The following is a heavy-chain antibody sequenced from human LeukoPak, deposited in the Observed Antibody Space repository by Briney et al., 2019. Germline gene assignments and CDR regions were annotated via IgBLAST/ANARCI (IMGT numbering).Heavy chain of an antibody. Sequence: GASVKVSCKASGYTFTSYAMNWVRQAPGQGLEWMGWINTNTGNPTYAQGFTGRFVFSLDTSVSTAYLQISSLKAEDTAVYYCARGVAYGVKSPPYYYYYYMDVWGKGTTVTVSS. V-gene: IGHV7-4-1*02. CDR2: INTNTGNP. D-gene: IGHD4-17*01. CDR3: ARGVAYGVKSPPYYYYYYMDV. CDR1: GYTFTSYA. J-gene: IGHJ6*03.